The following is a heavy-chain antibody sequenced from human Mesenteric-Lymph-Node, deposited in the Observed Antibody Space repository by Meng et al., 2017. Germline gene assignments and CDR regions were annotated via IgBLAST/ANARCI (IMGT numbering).Heavy chain of an antibody. D-gene: IGHD3-10*01. CDR3: ARVYYYGSGDWYFDL. Sequence: RLPEPRPGLLNLSQTLSLTRTAPGGSISSGGYYWSWIRQHPGKGLEWIGYIYYSGSTYYNPSLKSRVTISVDTSKNQFSLKLSSVTAADTAVYYCARVYYYGSGDWYFDLWGRGTLVTVSS. V-gene: IGHV4-31*03. CDR2: IYYSGST. CDR1: GGSISSGGYY. J-gene: IGHJ2*01.